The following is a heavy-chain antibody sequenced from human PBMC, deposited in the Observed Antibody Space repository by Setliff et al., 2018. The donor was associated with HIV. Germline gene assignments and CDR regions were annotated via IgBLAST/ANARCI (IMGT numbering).Heavy chain of an antibody. CDR2: ISSVSGSTI. J-gene: IGHJ6*02. Sequence: GGSLRLSCAASGFTFGDYFMMWVRQAPGKGLEWVSYISSVSGSTIYYADSVKGRFTVSRDNSKNTLYLQMNSLRAEDTAVYYCAKDRGPEGAPYSYYGMDVWGQGTTVTVSS. CDR3: AKDRGPEGAPYSYYGMDV. CDR1: GFTFGDYF. V-gene: IGHV3-11*01.